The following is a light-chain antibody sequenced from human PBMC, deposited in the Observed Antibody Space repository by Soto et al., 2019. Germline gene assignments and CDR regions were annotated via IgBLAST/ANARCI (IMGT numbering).Light chain of an antibody. CDR3: QKGFSRPRT. CDR2: TTS. J-gene: IGKJ1*01. CDR1: QSIRSD. Sequence: DIQMTQSPSSLSASVGDRVIITCRASQSIRSDLNWYQQRPGKAPKLLIYTTSNLESDVPSRFSGSGSGTDFTLPINNLQPGDFATYICQKGFSRPRTFGQGTTVEIK. V-gene: IGKV1-39*01.